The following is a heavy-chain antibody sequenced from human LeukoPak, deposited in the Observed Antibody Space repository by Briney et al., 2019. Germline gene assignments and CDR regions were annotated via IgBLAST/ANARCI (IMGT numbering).Heavy chain of an antibody. V-gene: IGHV3-21*01. J-gene: IGHJ6*03. Sequence: PGGSLRLSCAGSGFTFSSCSMNWVRQAPGKGLEWVSSISGDSSYIFYADSVKGRFTISRDNAKNSLYLQMNSLRAEDTAVYYCARDSGTSYGSSWYKYYYYYMDVWGKGTTVTVSS. D-gene: IGHD6-13*01. CDR2: ISGDSSYI. CDR1: GFTFSSCS. CDR3: ARDSGTSYGSSWYKYYYYYMDV.